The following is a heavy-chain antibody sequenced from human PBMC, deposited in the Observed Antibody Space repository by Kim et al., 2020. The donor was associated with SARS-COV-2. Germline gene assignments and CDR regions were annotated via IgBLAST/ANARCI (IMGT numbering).Heavy chain of an antibody. CDR3: ARFVRGVIPYYYYGMDV. V-gene: IGHV1-18*04. J-gene: IGHJ6*02. D-gene: IGHD3-10*02. Sequence: ASVKVSCEASGYTFTSYGISWVRQAPGQGLEWMGWISAYNGNTDYAQRLQGRVTMTTDTSTSTAYMELRSLRSDDTAVYYCARFVRGVIPYYYYGMDVWGQGTTVTVSS. CDR1: GYTFTSYG. CDR2: ISAYNGNT.